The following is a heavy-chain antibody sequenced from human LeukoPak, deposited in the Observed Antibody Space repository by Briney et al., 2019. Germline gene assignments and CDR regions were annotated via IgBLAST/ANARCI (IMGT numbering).Heavy chain of an antibody. J-gene: IGHJ3*02. CDR2: MNPNSGNT. Sequence: ASVTVSCKASGYTFTSYDINWVRQATGQGLEWMGWMNPNSGNTGYAQKFQGRVTMTRNTSISTAYMELSSLRSEDTAVYYCARDRRERRDGYNYWGALEMWGQGTMVTVSS. V-gene: IGHV1-8*01. D-gene: IGHD5-24*01. CDR1: GYTFTSYD. CDR3: ARDRRERRDGYNYWGALEM.